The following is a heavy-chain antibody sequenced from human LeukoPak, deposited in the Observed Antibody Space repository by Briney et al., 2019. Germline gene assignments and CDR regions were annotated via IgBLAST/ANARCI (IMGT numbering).Heavy chain of an antibody. CDR1: GFTFSSYW. CDR3: AKPTIFGVVPYYFDY. J-gene: IGHJ4*02. V-gene: IGHV3-23*01. Sequence: GGSLRLSCAASGFTFSSYWMHWVRQAPGKGLEWVSAISGSGGSTYYADSVKGRFTISRDNSKNTLYLQMNSLRAEDTAVYYRAKPTIFGVVPYYFDYWGQGTLVTVSS. CDR2: ISGSGGST. D-gene: IGHD3-3*01.